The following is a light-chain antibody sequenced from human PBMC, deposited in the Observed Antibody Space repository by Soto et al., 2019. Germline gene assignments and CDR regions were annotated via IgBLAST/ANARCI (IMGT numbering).Light chain of an antibody. J-gene: IGKJ1*01. CDR3: QQYNSYPRT. V-gene: IGKV1-5*03. CDR1: ESISGW. CDR2: KAS. Sequence: DIQMTQSPSTLSASVGDRVTITCRASESISGWLDWYQQKPGKAPKLVMFKASTLESGVPSRFSGSGSGTEFTLSISSLQPDDYAIYYCQQYNSYPRTFGQGTKVEIK.